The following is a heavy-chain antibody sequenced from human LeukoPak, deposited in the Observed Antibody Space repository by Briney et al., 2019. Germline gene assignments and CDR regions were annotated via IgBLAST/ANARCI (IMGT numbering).Heavy chain of an antibody. CDR1: GYSISSGYY. V-gene: IGHV4-38-2*02. CDR2: IYHSGST. CDR3: ARVGGSGYPNWFDP. Sequence: PSETLSLTCTVSGYSISSGYYWGWIRQPPGKGLEWIGSIYHSGSTYYNPSLKSRVTISVDTSKNQFSLKLSSVTAADTAVYYCARVGGSGYPNWFDPWGQGTLVTVSS. D-gene: IGHD3-22*01. J-gene: IGHJ5*02.